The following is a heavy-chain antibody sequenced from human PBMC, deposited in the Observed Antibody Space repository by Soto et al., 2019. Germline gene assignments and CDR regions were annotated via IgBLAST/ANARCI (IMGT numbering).Heavy chain of an antibody. V-gene: IGHV3-48*01. CDR3: ARDSRLATPIAFDI. D-gene: IGHD6-13*01. Sequence: GGSLRLSCAASGFTFSSYSMSWVRQAPGKGLEWVSYISSSSSTIYYADSVKGRFTISRDNAKNSLYLQMNSLRAEDTAVYYCARDSRLATPIAFDIWGQGTMVTVSS. J-gene: IGHJ3*02. CDR2: ISSSSSTI. CDR1: GFTFSSYS.